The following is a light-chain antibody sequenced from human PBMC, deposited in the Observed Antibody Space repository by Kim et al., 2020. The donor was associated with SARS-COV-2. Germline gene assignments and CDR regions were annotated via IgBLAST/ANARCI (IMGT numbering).Light chain of an antibody. V-gene: IGLV3-19*01. Sequence: SSELTQDTAVSVPLGQTLRITCQGHSLRMSYTSWYLKQPGQAPVLVFSRKNNRPSGIPDRLSGLNSAVTATLTIPGAQAEDEASHYWCSLYTEKPHIAFG. CDR2: RKN. J-gene: IGLJ1*01. CDR1: SLRMSY. CDR3: CSLYTEKPHIA.